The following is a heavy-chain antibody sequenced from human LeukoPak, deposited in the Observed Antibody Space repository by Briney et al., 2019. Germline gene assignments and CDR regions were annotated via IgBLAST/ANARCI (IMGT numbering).Heavy chain of an antibody. CDR3: ARDLAGLSWLLRTTKGDAFDI. Sequence: ASVKVSCKSSGYTFTSYGISWVRQAPGQGLEWMGWISAFNRNTNYAQKLQGRVTMTTDTSTSKAYMYLRSLRSDDTAVYYCARDLAGLSWLLRTTKGDAFDIWAQRTMVTVSS. CDR1: GYTFTSYG. D-gene: IGHD3-22*01. V-gene: IGHV1-18*01. J-gene: IGHJ3*02. CDR2: ISAFNRNT.